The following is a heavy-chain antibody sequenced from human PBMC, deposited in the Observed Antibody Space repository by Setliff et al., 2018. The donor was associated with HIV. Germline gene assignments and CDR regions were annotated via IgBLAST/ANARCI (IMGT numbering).Heavy chain of an antibody. V-gene: IGHV4-39*01. J-gene: IGHJ5*02. CDR2: IYYSGST. CDR3: ARHSGLGGYYSPFDWFDP. D-gene: IGHD3-22*01. Sequence: SETLSLTCTVSGVSINTKSFYWDWIRQPPGKGLEWIGNIYYSGSTYYNPSLKSRATISEDTSKNQFSLKLSSVTAADTTVYYCARHSGLGGYYSPFDWFDPWGQGTLVTVSS. CDR1: GVSINTKSFY.